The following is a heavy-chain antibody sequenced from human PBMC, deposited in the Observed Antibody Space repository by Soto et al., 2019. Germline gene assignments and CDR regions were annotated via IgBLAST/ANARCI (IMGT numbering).Heavy chain of an antibody. Sequence: SGPTLVNPTQTLTLTCTFSGFSLTTRPVGVGWIRQSPGKSLEWLAFAYWDDDHRYSPSLRSRLTVTKDTSKNQLVLTMTNMDPVDTATYYCAHRRHCGDWNGGYFDYWGQGTLVTVSS. V-gene: IGHV2-5*02. D-gene: IGHD2-21*02. CDR1: GFSLTTRPVG. CDR2: AYWDDDH. CDR3: AHRRHCGDWNGGYFDY. J-gene: IGHJ4*02.